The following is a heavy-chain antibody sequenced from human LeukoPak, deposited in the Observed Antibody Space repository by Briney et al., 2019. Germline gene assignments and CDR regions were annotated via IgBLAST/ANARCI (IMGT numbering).Heavy chain of an antibody. Sequence: SVKVSCKASGGTFSSYGISWVRQAPGQGLEWMGGIIPIFGTANCAQKFRGRVTITADESTSTAYMEVSSLRSEDTAVYYCARDNGVADYWGQGTLVTVSS. CDR3: ARDNGVADY. D-gene: IGHD3-10*01. J-gene: IGHJ4*02. V-gene: IGHV1-69*13. CDR2: IIPIFGTA. CDR1: GGTFSSYG.